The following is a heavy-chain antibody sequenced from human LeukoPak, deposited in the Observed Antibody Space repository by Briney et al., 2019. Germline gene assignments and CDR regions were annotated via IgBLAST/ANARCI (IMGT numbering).Heavy chain of an antibody. CDR2: ISSNGGST. D-gene: IGHD4-17*01. CDR1: GFTFSSYA. V-gene: IGHV3-64D*06. Sequence: PGGSLRLSCSASGFTFSSYAMHWVRQAPGKGLEYVSAISSNGGSTYYADSVKDRFTISRDNSKNTLYLQMSSARAEDTAVYYCARDRLNGDYDRVCDYWGQGTLVTVSS. J-gene: IGHJ4*02. CDR3: ARDRLNGDYDRVCDY.